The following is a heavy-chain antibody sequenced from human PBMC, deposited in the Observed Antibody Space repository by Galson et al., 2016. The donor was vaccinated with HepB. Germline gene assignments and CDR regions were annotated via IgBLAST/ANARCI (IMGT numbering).Heavy chain of an antibody. D-gene: IGHD3-3*01. Sequence: ETLSLTCAVSSGSVSSSHCWSWVRQPPGKGLEWIGEMCQSGSTNYSPSLKSRVTISVDKSKNQFSLMMRSVTAADTAVYYCARGRNDVWSDFFGGYHSGMDVWGQGTTVTVSS. J-gene: IGHJ6*02. CDR3: ARGRNDVWSDFFGGYHSGMDV. CDR1: SGSVSSSHC. V-gene: IGHV4-4*02. CDR2: MCQSGST.